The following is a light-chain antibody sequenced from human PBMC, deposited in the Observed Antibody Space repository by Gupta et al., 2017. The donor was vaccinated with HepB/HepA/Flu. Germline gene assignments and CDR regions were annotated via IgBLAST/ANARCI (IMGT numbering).Light chain of an antibody. J-gene: IGLJ3*02. CDR1: NIGRGS. V-gene: IGLV3-21*03. Sequence: YVLTPPPSVSVAPGKTATFICGGSNIGRGSVNWYQQKPGQDPDLFVFDDGDRPSGIPDRFSGTNSGNTATLTISRVEAGDEADYYCHSWARSSTHVVFGGGTRLTVL. CDR2: DDG. CDR3: HSWARSSTHVV.